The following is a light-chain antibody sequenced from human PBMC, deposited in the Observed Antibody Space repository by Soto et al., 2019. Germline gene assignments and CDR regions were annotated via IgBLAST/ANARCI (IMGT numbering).Light chain of an antibody. CDR1: RSDNGASNS. CDR3: ISYKTDDTFV. Sequence: QSVLTQPDSVSGSPGQSITISCAGTRSDNGASNSVSWYQHLPGRSPTLIIYEATNRPSGVSERFSGSKAGDTASLTISGLQADDEAEYFCISYKTDDTFVFGSGTKAPS. V-gene: IGLV2-14*01. CDR2: EAT. J-gene: IGLJ1*01.